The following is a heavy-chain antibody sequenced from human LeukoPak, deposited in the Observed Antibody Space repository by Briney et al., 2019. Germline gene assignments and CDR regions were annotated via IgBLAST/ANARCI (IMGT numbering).Heavy chain of an antibody. V-gene: IGHV3-15*01. J-gene: IGHJ4*02. CDR3: TTFNYYDSSGYDGYFDY. Sequence: PGGSLRLSCAASGFTFSNAWMSWVRQAPGKGLEWVGHIKSKTDGGTTDYAAPVKGRFTISRDDSKNTLYLQMNSLKTEDTAVYYCTTFNYYDSSGYDGYFDYWGQGTLVTVSS. CDR2: IKSKTDGGTT. CDR1: GFTFSNAW. D-gene: IGHD3-22*01.